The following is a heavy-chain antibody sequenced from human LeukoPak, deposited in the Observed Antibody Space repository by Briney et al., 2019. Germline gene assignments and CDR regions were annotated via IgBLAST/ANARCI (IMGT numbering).Heavy chain of an antibody. Sequence: SVKVSCKASGGTFSSYAISGVRQAPGQGREWMGGIIPIFGTANYAQKFQGRVTITADESTSTAYMELSSLRSEDTAVYYCASIAARLTSYYFDYWGQGTLVTVSS. J-gene: IGHJ4*02. V-gene: IGHV1-69*13. CDR2: IIPIFGTA. D-gene: IGHD6-6*01. CDR3: ASIAARLTSYYFDY. CDR1: GGTFSSYA.